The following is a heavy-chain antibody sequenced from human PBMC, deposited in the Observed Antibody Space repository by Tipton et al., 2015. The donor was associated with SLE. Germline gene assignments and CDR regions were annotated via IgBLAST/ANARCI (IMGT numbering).Heavy chain of an antibody. CDR3: GRQKSGQGYFDD. CDR2: MGWVGVSI. J-gene: IGHJ4*02. D-gene: IGHD5-12*01. CDR1: GFTFVDYA. Sequence: RSLRLSCTSSGFTFVDYAMHWARQVPGKGLEWVAGMGWVGVSIGYADSLKGRFPISRDNAYNSLYLQMNSLRPEDTAFYDCGRQKSGQGYFDDWGQGSLVTVSS. V-gene: IGHV3-9*01.